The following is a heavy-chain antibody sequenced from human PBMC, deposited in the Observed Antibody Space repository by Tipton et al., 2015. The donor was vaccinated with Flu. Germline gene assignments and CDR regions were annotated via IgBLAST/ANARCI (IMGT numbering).Heavy chain of an antibody. CDR2: INHSGST. Sequence: TLSLTCSVYGGSFSGYYWTWIRQPPGKGLEWIGEINHSGSTHYNSSLKSRVTMSVDSSKSQFSLHLNSVTAADTAVYYCARVSPRRVTAIVVVMLPEGYFDYWGQGSLVIVSS. J-gene: IGHJ4*02. CDR1: GGSFSGYY. D-gene: IGHD3-22*01. V-gene: IGHV4-34*01. CDR3: ARVSPRRVTAIVVVMLPEGYFDY.